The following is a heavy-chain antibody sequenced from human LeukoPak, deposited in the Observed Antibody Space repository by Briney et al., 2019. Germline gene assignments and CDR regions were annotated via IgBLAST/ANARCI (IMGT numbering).Heavy chain of an antibody. V-gene: IGHV1-18*01. J-gene: IGHJ5*02. D-gene: IGHD3-10*01. CDR2: ISAYNGNT. CDR1: GYTFTSYG. CDR3: ARIGITMVRGGNKNWFDP. Sequence: GASVKVSCKASGYTFTSYGISWVRQAPGQGLEWMGWISAYNGNTNYAQKLQGRVTMTTDTSTSTAYMELRSLRSDDTAVYYCARIGITMVRGGNKNWFDPWGQGTLVTVSS.